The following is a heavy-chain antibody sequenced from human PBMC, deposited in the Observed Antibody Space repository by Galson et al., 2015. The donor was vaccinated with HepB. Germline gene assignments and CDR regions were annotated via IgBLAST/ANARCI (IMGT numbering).Heavy chain of an antibody. J-gene: IGHJ3*02. D-gene: IGHD4-17*01. CDR2: IIPILGIA. Sequence: SVKVSCKASGCTFSSYTISWVRQAPGQGLEWMGRIIPILGIANYAQKFQGRVTITADKSTSTAYMELSSLRSEDTAVYYCAREHDYGDETYAFDIWGQGTMVTVSS. V-gene: IGHV1-69*04. CDR1: GCTFSSYT. CDR3: AREHDYGDETYAFDI.